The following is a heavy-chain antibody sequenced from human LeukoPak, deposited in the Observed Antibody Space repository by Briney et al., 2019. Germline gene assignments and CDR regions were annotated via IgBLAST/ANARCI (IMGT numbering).Heavy chain of an antibody. D-gene: IGHD5-12*01. CDR3: ASGVATLDY. Sequence: GGSLRLSCAASGFTFSSYEMNWVRQAPGKGLEWVSYISSSGSTIYYADSVKGRFTISRDNTKNTLYLQMNSLRAEDTAVYYCASGVATLDYWGQGTLVTVSS. CDR1: GFTFSSYE. J-gene: IGHJ4*02. V-gene: IGHV3-48*03. CDR2: ISSSGSTI.